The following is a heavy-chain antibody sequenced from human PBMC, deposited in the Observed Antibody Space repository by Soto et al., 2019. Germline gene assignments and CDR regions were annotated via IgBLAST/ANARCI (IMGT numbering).Heavy chain of an antibody. J-gene: IGHJ4*02. D-gene: IGHD3-10*01. CDR3: ARTQGEAMVRGATFDY. CDR2: IYYSGST. Sequence: QVQLQESGPGLVKPSQTLSLTCTVSGGSISSGGYYWSWIRQHPGKGLEWIGYIYYSGSTYYNPSLKSRVTISVDTSKNKFSLKLSSVTAADTAVYYCARTQGEAMVRGATFDYWGQGTLVTVSS. CDR1: GGSISSGGYY. V-gene: IGHV4-31*03.